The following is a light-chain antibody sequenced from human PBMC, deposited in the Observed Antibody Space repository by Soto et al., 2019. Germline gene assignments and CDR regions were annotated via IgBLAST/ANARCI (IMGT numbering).Light chain of an antibody. CDR2: GNS. CDR1: SSNIGAGYD. CDR3: QSYDSSLSGSV. J-gene: IGLJ3*02. V-gene: IGLV1-40*01. Sequence: QSVLTQPPSVSGAPGQRVTISCTGSSSNIGAGYDVHWYQQLPGTAPKLPIYGNSNRPSGVPDRFSGSKSGTSASLAITGIQAEDEADYYCQSYDSSLSGSVFGGGTKVTVL.